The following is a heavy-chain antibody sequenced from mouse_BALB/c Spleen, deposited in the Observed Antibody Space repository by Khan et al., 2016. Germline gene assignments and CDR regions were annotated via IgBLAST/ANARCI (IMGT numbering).Heavy chain of an antibody. V-gene: IGHV1-7*01. Sequence: QVQLQQSGAELAKPGASVKMSCKASGYTFTSYWMHWVKQRPGQGLEWIGYINPSTGYTEYNQKFRDMATLTADKSSSTAYMQLSSLTSEDSAVXYCASLYGNYVPYALDYWGQGTSVTVSS. D-gene: IGHD2-1*01. CDR3: ASLYGNYVPYALDY. J-gene: IGHJ4*01. CDR2: INPSTGYT. CDR1: GYTFTSYW.